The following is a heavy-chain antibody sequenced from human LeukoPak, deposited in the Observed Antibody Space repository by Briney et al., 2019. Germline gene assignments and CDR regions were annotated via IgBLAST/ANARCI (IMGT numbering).Heavy chain of an antibody. CDR2: IYYSGST. CDR1: GGSIISGHHY. J-gene: IGHJ5*02. Sequence: PSETLSLTCTVSGGSIISGHHYWGWIRQSLGKGPEWIGSIYYSGSTFYNPSLESRVTIFVDTPKNQFSLNLTSVTASDTSVYYCARVQGDYASRDYWFDPWGQGTLVTVSS. D-gene: IGHD3-10*01. V-gene: IGHV4-39*01. CDR3: ARVQGDYASRDYWFDP.